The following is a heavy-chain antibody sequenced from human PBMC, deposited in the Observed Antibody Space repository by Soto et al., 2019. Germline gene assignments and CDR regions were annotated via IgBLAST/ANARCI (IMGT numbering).Heavy chain of an antibody. CDR2: IHATGTT. J-gene: IGHJ4*02. D-gene: IGHD6-6*01. CDR3: ARVPTGVEAPFDY. Sequence: GGSLRLSCAASGFIFSSYSLSWVRQAPGKGLEWVSYIHATGTTSYADSVKGRFIISRDNAKNSLYLQMSSLRDEDTAVYYCARVPTGVEAPFDYWGQGTLVTVSS. CDR1: GFIFSSYS. V-gene: IGHV3-48*02.